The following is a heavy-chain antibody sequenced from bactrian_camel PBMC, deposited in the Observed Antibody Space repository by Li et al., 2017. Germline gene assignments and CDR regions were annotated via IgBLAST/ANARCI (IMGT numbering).Heavy chain of an antibody. J-gene: IGHJ6*01. Sequence: DVQLVESGGGSVQAGGSLKLSCKVSGYSFSNAYMAWFRQAPGKEREGVAAIFSGGSNTYYSTSVKGRFTISQDNANNTMYLQMNSLTPEDTAMYYCAADKLYGGTHPLARDFRYWGQGTQVTVS. D-gene: IGHD6*01. CDR3: AADKLYGGTHPLARDFRY. V-gene: IGHV3S40*01. CDR1: GYSFSNAY. CDR2: IFSGGSNT.